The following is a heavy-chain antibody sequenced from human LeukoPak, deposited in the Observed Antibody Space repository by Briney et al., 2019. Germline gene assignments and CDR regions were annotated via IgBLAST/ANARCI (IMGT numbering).Heavy chain of an antibody. CDR2: VNPNSGVT. D-gene: IGHD6-19*01. CDR3: ARQWLPNGYFDY. Sequence: ASVKVSCKASGYTFTAYFMHWVRQAPGQGLEWMGRVNPNSGVTNSIQKFQGRVTMTRDTSISTAHMELSGLRSDDTAVYYCARQWLPNGYFDYWGQGTLVTVSS. J-gene: IGHJ4*02. CDR1: GYTFTAYF. V-gene: IGHV1-2*06.